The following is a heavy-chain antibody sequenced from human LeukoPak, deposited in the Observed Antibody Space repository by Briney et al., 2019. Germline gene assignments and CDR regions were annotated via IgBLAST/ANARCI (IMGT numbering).Heavy chain of an antibody. V-gene: IGHV1-69*13. CDR1: GGTFSSCA. J-gene: IGHJ6*04. CDR2: IIPIFGTA. D-gene: IGHD3-10*01. CDR3: ARVITMVRGAQYGMDV. Sequence: GASVKVSCKASGGTFSSCAISWVRQAPGQGLEWMGGIIPIFGTANYAQKFQGRVTITADESTSTAYMELSSLRSEDTAVYYCARVITMVRGAQYGMDVWGNGTTVTVSS.